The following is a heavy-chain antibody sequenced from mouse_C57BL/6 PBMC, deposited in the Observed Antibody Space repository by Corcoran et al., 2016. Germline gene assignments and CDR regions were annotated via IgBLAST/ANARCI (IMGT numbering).Heavy chain of an antibody. CDR2: INPNNGGT. CDR1: GYTFTDYY. V-gene: IGHV1-26*01. D-gene: IGHD2-4*01. J-gene: IGHJ3*01. CDR3: ARNDYDGAWFAY. Sequence: EVQLQQSGPELVKPGAPVKISCKASGYTFTDYYMNWVKQSHGKSLEWIGDINPNNGGTSYNQKFKGKATLTVDKSSSTAYMELRSLTSEDSAVYYCARNDYDGAWFAYWGQGTLVTVSA.